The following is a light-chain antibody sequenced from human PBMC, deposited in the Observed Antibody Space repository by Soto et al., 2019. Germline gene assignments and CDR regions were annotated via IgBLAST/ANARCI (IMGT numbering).Light chain of an antibody. V-gene: IGKV3-20*01. CDR2: DAS. Sequence: EIVLTQSPGTLSLSPGERATLSCRASQIVGNNHIAWYQQKPGQAPRLIIYDASNRPTGIPDRFSGSGSGTDFTLTISRLEPEDFAVYYCQRYETSQTFGQGTKLEIK. CDR1: QIVGNNH. J-gene: IGKJ2*01. CDR3: QRYETSQT.